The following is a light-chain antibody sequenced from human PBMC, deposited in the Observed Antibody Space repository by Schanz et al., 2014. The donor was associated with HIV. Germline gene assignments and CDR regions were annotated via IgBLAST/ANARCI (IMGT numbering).Light chain of an antibody. CDR3: QQRSNGRVT. J-gene: IGKJ3*01. Sequence: DFVMTQSPDSLTVSLGERATINCRSSQSVLYKSNSRNYLAWYQKKPGQPPKLLIYWASNRESGVPDRFSGIGSGSGTDFSLTNSRQEHEGFAVYYCQQRSNGRVTFNPGTKVH. CDR2: WAS. V-gene: IGKV4-1*01. CDR1: QSVLYKSNSRNY.